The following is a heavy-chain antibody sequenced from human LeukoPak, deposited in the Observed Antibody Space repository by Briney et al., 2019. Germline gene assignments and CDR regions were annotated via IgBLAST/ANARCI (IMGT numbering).Heavy chain of an antibody. CDR3: ASRASSGWYYYYYYMDV. J-gene: IGHJ6*03. CDR1: GFTFSSYW. Sequence: PGGSLRPSCAASGFTFSSYWMSWVRQAPGKGLEWVANIKQDGSEKYYVDSVKGRFTISRDNAKNSLYLQMNSLRAEDTAVYYCASRASSGWYYYYYYMDVWGKGTTVTVSS. CDR2: IKQDGSEK. D-gene: IGHD6-19*01. V-gene: IGHV3-7*01.